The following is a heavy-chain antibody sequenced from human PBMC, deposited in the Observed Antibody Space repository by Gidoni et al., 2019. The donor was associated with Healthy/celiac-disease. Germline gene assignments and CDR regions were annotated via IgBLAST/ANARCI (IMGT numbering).Heavy chain of an antibody. V-gene: IGHV3-23*01. CDR1: GFPFSRYA. CDR2: ISGSGGST. D-gene: IGHD3-10*01. Sequence: EVQLLESGGGLVQPGGSLILSCAASGFPFSRYAMSGVRQAPVKGLEWVSAISGSGGSTYYADSVKGRFTISRDNSKNTLYLQMNSLRAEDTAVYYCAKDPAFYGSGLYYFDYWGQGTLVTVSS. CDR3: AKDPAFYGSGLYYFDY. J-gene: IGHJ4*02.